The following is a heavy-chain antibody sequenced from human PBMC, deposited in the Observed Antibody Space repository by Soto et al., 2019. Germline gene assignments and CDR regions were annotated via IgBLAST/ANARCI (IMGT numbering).Heavy chain of an antibody. V-gene: IGHV1-69*01. CDR2: IIPFFGTA. J-gene: IGHJ2*01. Sequence: QVQLVQSGAEVKKPGSSVKVSCKASGDTFSSHAFGWVRQAPGQGLEWVGGIIPFFGTANYAQKFQGRVAITADESTTTVYMELSSLTSEDTAVYYCATGIEEMATTTAVWSFDLWGRGTLVTVSS. D-gene: IGHD1-1*01. CDR1: GDTFSSHA. CDR3: ATGIEEMATTTAVWSFDL.